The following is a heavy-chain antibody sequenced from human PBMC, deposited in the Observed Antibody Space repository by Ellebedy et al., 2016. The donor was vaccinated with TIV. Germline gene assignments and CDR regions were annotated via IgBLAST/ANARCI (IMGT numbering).Heavy chain of an antibody. CDR2: INTGNGNT. D-gene: IGHD6-19*01. CDR1: GYTFTTYA. J-gene: IGHJ4*02. V-gene: IGHV1-3*04. CDR3: ARDNGPSAGIPPYYYFDY. Sequence: ASVKVSCKASGYTFTTYAMHWVRLAPGHRLEWMGWINTGNGNTKYSQKFQGRVTFTRDTSASTAYMELSSLRSEDTSVFYCARDNGPSAGIPPYYYFDYWGQGTLVTVSS.